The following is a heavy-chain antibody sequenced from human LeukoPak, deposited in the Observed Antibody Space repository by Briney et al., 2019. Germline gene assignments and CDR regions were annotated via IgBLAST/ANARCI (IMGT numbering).Heavy chain of an antibody. J-gene: IGHJ6*02. Sequence: TGGSLRLSCAASGFTFSSYAISWVRQAPGKGLEWVSPICVSGGSTYYADSVKGRFTISRDNSKNTLYLQMNSLRAEDTAVYYCAKGLYYYGSGSYYNVYGMDVWGQGTTVTVSS. CDR2: ICVSGGST. D-gene: IGHD3-10*01. V-gene: IGHV3-23*01. CDR1: GFTFSSYA. CDR3: AKGLYYYGSGSYYNVYGMDV.